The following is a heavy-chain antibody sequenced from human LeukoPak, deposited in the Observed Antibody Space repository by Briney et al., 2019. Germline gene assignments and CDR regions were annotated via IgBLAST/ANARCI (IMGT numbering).Heavy chain of an antibody. Sequence: GGSLRLSCAASGFTFSSYVMHWVRQAPGKGLEWVAVISYGGSNKYYADSVKGRFTISRDNSKNTLYLQMNSLRAEDTAVYYCARDLRLFGPPDDYWGQGTLVIVSS. D-gene: IGHD3-10*01. CDR2: ISYGGSNK. CDR1: GFTFSSYV. CDR3: ARDLRLFGPPDDY. J-gene: IGHJ4*02. V-gene: IGHV3-30-3*01.